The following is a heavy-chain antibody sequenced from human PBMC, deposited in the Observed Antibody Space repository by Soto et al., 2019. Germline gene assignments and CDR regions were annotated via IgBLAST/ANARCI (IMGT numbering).Heavy chain of an antibody. Sequence: QITLRESGPTLVKPTQTLTLTCTFSGFSLGTSGEGVGWIRQPPRKALEWLATLYWDGDKRYSPSLRSRLTIPKDPSESQVVLTMTNMDAADTAPYFCAHRKRTITVATYFDYWGLGSLVTVSS. CDR2: LYWDGDK. CDR1: GFSLGTSGEG. V-gene: IGHV2-5*02. D-gene: IGHD1-7*01. CDR3: AHRKRTITVATYFDY. J-gene: IGHJ4*02.